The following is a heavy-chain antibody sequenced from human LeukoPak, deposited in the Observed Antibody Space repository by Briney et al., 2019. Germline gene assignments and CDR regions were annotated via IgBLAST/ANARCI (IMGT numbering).Heavy chain of an antibody. J-gene: IGHJ5*02. Sequence: PGGSLRLSCAASGFTFSSYWMHWVRQAPGKGLVCVSRINSDGSSTTYADSVKGRFTISSDNAKNTLYLQMNSQRAEDTAVYYCTRGFAVNWFDPWGQGTLVTVSS. CDR3: TRGFAVNWFDP. V-gene: IGHV3-74*01. CDR2: INSDGSST. D-gene: IGHD3-16*01. CDR1: GFTFSSYW.